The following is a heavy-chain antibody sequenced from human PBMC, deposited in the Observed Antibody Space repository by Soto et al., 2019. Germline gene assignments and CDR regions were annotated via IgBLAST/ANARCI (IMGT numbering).Heavy chain of an antibody. CDR2: INAGNGNT. CDR1: GYTFTSYA. V-gene: IGHV1-3*01. CDR3: ARRGSCWYYEG. D-gene: IGHD6-19*01. J-gene: IGHJ4*02. Sequence: QVQLVQSGAEVKKPGASVKVSCKASGYTFTSYAMHWVRQAPGQRLEWMGWINAGNGNTKYSQKFQGRVTITRDTSASSAYMYLSSLRSEDTAVYSWARRGSCWYYEGWGQGTLYTVSS.